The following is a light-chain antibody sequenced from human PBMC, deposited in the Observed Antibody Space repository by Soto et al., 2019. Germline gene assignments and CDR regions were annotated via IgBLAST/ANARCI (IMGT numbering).Light chain of an antibody. V-gene: IGKV1-39*01. CDR1: QSISTS. CDR2: STS. Sequence: DIQMTQSPSSLSASVGDRVTITCRASQSISTSLNWYQQKPGKAPKLLMYSTSSLQSGVPSRFSGSGSGTDFTLTISSVQPEDFATYHCQQSYSTPLTFGGGTKVDIK. CDR3: QQSYSTPLT. J-gene: IGKJ4*01.